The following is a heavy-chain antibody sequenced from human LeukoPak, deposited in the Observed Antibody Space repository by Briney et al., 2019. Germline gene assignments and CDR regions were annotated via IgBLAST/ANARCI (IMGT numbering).Heavy chain of an antibody. CDR1: GFTFSSYG. D-gene: IGHD3-10*01. CDR3: ARDSGYYGSGSYYTNWFDP. V-gene: IGHV3-30*02. CDR2: IRYDGSNK. Sequence: GGSLRLSCAASGFTFSSYGMHWVRQAPGKGLEWVAFIRYDGSNKYYADSVKGRFTISRDNAKNSLYLQMNSLRAEDTALYHCARDSGYYGSGSYYTNWFDPWGQGTLVTVSS. J-gene: IGHJ5*02.